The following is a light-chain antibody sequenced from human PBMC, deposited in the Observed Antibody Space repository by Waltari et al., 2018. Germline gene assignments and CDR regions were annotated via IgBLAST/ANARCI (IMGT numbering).Light chain of an antibody. V-gene: IGKV4-1*01. CDR2: WAS. J-gene: IGKJ2*01. CDR3: QQYYTTPPYT. CDR1: QNLLYSSNNKNY. Sequence: DIVMTQSPDSLAVSLGERATINCKSSQNLLYSSNNKNYLAWYQQKPGQPPKLLISWASTREFGVPDRFSGSGSETDFTLTISSLQAEDVAVYYCQQYYTTPPYTFGQGTKLEIK.